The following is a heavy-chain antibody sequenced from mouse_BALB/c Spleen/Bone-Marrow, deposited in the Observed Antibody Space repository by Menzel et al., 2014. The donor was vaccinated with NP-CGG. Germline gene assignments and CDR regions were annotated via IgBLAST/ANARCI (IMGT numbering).Heavy chain of an antibody. CDR1: GFDFSRYW. J-gene: IGHJ1*01. Sequence: DVQLQESGGGLVQPGGSLKLSCAASGFDFSRYWMSWVRQAPGKGLEWIGEINPDSSTINHTPSLKDKFIISRDNAKNTLYLQMSKVRSEDTALYYCALLGNYGYFDVWGAGTTVTVSS. V-gene: IGHV4-1*02. CDR2: INPDSSTI. CDR3: ALLGNYGYFDV. D-gene: IGHD2-1*01.